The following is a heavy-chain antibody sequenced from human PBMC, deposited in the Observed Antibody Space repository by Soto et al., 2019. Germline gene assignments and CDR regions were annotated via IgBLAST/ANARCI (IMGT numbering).Heavy chain of an antibody. CDR2: IIPIFGTA. Sequence: SSVKVSCKASGDTFSSYAISWVRQAPGQGLEWMGGIIPIFGTANYAQKFQGRVTITADESTSTAYMELSSLRSEDTAVYYCARGGVTMVQGNWFDPWGQGTLVTVSS. V-gene: IGHV1-69*13. J-gene: IGHJ5*02. CDR3: ARGGVTMVQGNWFDP. D-gene: IGHD3-10*01. CDR1: GDTFSSYA.